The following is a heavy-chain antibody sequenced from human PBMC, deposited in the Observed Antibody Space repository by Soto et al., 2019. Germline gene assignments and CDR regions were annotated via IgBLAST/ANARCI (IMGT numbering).Heavy chain of an antibody. CDR1: GGSFSGYY. D-gene: IGHD3-9*01. CDR3: ARGLTYYDILTGYYYYYGMDV. V-gene: IGHV4-34*01. CDR2: INHSGST. J-gene: IGHJ6*02. Sequence: PSETLSLTCAVYGGSFSGYYWSWIRQPPGKGLEWIGEINHSGSTNYNPSLKSRVTISVDTSKNQFSLKLSSVTAADTAVYYCARGLTYYDILTGYYYYYGMDVWGQGTTVTVSS.